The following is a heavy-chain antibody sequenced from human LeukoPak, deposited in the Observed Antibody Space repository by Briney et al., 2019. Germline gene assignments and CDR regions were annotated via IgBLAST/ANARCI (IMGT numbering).Heavy chain of an antibody. J-gene: IGHJ6*03. Sequence: SETLSLTCTVSGGSISSYYWSWIRQPPGKGLEWIGYIYYSGSTNYNPSLKSRVTISVDTSKNQFSLKLSSVTAADTAVYYCARGRFYYGSGSYYPYYYYYYMDVWGKGTTVTVSS. CDR1: GGSISSYY. CDR2: IYYSGST. V-gene: IGHV4-59*12. D-gene: IGHD3-10*01. CDR3: ARGRFYYGSGSYYPYYYYYYMDV.